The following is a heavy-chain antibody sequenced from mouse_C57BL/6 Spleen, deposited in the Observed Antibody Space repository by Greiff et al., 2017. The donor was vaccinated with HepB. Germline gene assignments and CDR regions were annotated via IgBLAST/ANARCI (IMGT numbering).Heavy chain of an antibody. V-gene: IGHV5-17*01. CDR1: GFTFSDYG. CDR2: ISSGSSTI. CDR3: ARKYYEDFDY. D-gene: IGHD1-1*01. Sequence: EVQRVESGGGLVKPGGSLKLSCAASGFTFSDYGMHWVRQAPEKGLEWVAYISSGSSTIYYADRVKGRFTISRDNAKNTLFLQMTSLRSEDTAMYYCARKYYEDFDYWGQGTTLTVSS. J-gene: IGHJ2*01.